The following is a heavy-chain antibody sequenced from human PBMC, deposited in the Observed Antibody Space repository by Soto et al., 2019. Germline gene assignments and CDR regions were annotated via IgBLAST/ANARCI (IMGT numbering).Heavy chain of an antibody. J-gene: IGHJ4*02. D-gene: IGHD3-22*01. CDR2: ISGDAGRT. Sequence: EVQLLESGGALVQPGGSLRLSCEASGFTYVKYAMSWVRQAPGKGLEWVSGISGDAGRTFYADSVKGRFTISRDNSKHTVYLQMNSLRVEDTAVYYCVKDTVVVINGGDFDYWGQGTLVTVSS. CDR3: VKDTVVVINGGDFDY. CDR1: GFTYVKYA. V-gene: IGHV3-23*01.